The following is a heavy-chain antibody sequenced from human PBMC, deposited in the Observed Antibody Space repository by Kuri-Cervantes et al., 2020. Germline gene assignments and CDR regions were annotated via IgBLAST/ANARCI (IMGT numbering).Heavy chain of an antibody. CDR3: AKGELLDGGGFDY. CDR2: ISYDGSNK. V-gene: IGHV3-30*18. CDR1: GFTFSSYG. J-gene: IGHJ4*02. D-gene: IGHD1-26*01. Sequence: GGSLRLSCAASGFTFSSYGMHWVRQAPGKGLEWVAVISYDGSNKYYADSVKGRFTISRDNSKSTLYLQMNSLRAEDTAVYYCAKGELLDGGGFDYWGQGTLVTVSS.